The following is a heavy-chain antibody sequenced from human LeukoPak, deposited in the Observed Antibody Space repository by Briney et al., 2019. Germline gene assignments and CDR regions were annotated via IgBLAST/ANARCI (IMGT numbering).Heavy chain of an antibody. J-gene: IGHJ3*02. CDR1: GYSISSGYY. CDR3: ARAYYYDSSGTVNDAFDI. V-gene: IGHV4-38-2*02. CDR2: IYYSGST. Sequence: SETLSLTCTVSGYSISSGYYWGWIRQPPGKGLEWIGSIYYSGSTYYNPSLKSRVTISVDTSKSQFSLKLSSVTAADTAVYYCARAYYYDSSGTVNDAFDIWGQGTMVTVSS. D-gene: IGHD3-22*01.